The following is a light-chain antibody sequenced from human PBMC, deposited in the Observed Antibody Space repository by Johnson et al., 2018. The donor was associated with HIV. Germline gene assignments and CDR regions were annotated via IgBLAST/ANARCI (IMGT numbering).Light chain of an antibody. Sequence: QSVLTQPPSVSAAPGQKVTISCSGSSSNIGNNYVSWYQQLPGTAPKLLIYDNNKRPSGIPDRFSGSKSGTSATLGITGLQTGDEADYYCGRWDSSLNAYVFGTGTKVTVL. V-gene: IGLV1-51*01. CDR2: DNN. CDR3: GRWDSSLNAYV. CDR1: SSNIGNNY. J-gene: IGLJ1*01.